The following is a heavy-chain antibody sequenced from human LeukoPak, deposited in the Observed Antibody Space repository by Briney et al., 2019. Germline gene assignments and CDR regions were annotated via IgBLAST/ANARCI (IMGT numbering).Heavy chain of an antibody. D-gene: IGHD3-22*01. J-gene: IGHJ3*02. CDR3: ARPGYYYDSSGKKDAFDI. Sequence: SETLSLTCTVSGGPISSYYWSWIRQPPGKGLEWIGYIYYSGSTNYNPSLKSRVTISADMSKNQFSLKLSSVTAADTAVYYCARPGYYYDSSGKKDAFDIWGQGTMVTVSS. V-gene: IGHV4-59*08. CDR1: GGPISSYY. CDR2: IYYSGST.